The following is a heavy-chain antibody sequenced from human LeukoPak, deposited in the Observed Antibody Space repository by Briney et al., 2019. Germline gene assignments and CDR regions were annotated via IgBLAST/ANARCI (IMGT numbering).Heavy chain of an antibody. V-gene: IGHV4-30-4*01. Sequence: SQTLSLTCTVSGGSISSGDYYWSWIRQPPGKGLEWIGYIYYSGSTYYNPSLKSRVTISVDTSKNQFSLKLSSVTAADTAVYYCARGRGGCSSTSCHNWFDPWGQGTLVTVSS. D-gene: IGHD2-2*01. CDR2: IYYSGST. J-gene: IGHJ5*02. CDR1: GGSISSGDYY. CDR3: ARGRGGCSSTSCHNWFDP.